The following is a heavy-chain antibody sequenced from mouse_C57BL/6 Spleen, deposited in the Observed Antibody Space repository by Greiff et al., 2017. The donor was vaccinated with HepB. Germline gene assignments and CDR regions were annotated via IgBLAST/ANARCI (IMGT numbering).Heavy chain of an antibody. Sequence: EVQLQQSGAELVRPGSSVKLSCTASGFNIKDYYMHWVKQRPEQGLEWIGRIDPEDGDTEYAPKFQGKATMTADTSSNTAYLQLSSLTSEDTAVYYCTQRGRGWYFDVWGTGTTVTVAS. V-gene: IGHV14-1*01. D-gene: IGHD4-1*02. CDR3: TQRGRGWYFDV. CDR1: GFNIKDYY. CDR2: IDPEDGDT. J-gene: IGHJ1*03.